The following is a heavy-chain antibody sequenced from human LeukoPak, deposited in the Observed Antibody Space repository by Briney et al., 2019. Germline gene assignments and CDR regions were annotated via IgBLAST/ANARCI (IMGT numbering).Heavy chain of an antibody. CDR1: GGSISSYY. CDR2: IYTSGGT. Sequence: PSETLSLTCTVSGGSISSYYWSWIRQPAGKGLEWIGRIYTSGGTNYNPSLKSRVTISLDESMNQFSLKLSSVTAADTAVYYCARDGPSDFFDYWGQGTLVTVSS. D-gene: IGHD3-3*01. J-gene: IGHJ4*02. CDR3: ARDGPSDFFDY. V-gene: IGHV4-4*07.